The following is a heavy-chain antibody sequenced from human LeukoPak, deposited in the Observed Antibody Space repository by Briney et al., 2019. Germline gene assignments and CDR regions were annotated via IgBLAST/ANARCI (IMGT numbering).Heavy chain of an antibody. CDR1: GDSISSGGYS. J-gene: IGHJ6*02. CDR2: IYHSGST. CDR3: ARGYSSGWPFYYYYGMDV. V-gene: IGHV4-30-2*01. D-gene: IGHD6-19*01. Sequence: SQTLSLTCAVSGDSISSGGYSWSWIRQPPGKGLEWIGYIYHSGSTNYNPSLKSRVTISVDTSKNQFSLKLSSVTAADTAVYYCARGYSSGWPFYYYYGMDVWGQGTTVTVSS.